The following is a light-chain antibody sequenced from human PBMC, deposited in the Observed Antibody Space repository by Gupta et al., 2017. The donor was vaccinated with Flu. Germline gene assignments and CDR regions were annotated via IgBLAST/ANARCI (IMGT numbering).Light chain of an antibody. CDR3: NSYTSSSTRV. CDR1: TSDVGGYNY. Sequence: SITISCTGTTSDVGGYNYVSWYQQDPGKAPKLIIYDGSNRPAGVSNRFSGSKSGNTASLTISGLQAEDEADYYCNSYTSSSTRVFGGGTKLTVL. J-gene: IGLJ2*01. V-gene: IGLV2-14*03. CDR2: DGS.